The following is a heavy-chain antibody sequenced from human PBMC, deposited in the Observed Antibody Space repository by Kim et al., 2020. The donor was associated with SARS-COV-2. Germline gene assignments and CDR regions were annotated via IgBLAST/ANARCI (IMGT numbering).Heavy chain of an antibody. CDR2: ISYTGTT. D-gene: IGHD6-6*01. Sequence: SETLSLTCTVSGSSISRFYWSWIRQLPGKGLESIGYISYTGTTSYNPSLKSRVIISVDRSKNQLSLRLKSVTAADTAVYYCGRMAIAARPVDYWGQGTLVTVSS. J-gene: IGHJ4*02. V-gene: IGHV4-59*13. CDR3: GRMAIAARPVDY. CDR1: GSSISRFY.